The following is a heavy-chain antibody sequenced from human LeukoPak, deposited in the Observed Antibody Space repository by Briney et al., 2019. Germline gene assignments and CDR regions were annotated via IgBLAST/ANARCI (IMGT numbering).Heavy chain of an antibody. V-gene: IGHV3-74*01. CDR1: GFTFDDYA. CDR3: ARVGYSSSYY. Sequence: GRSLRLSCAASGFTFDDYAMHWVRQAPGKGLVWVSRINTDGTTTTYADSVKGRFTISRDNAKNTLYLQMNSLRAEDTAVYYCARVGYSSSYYWGQGTLVTVSS. CDR2: INTDGTTT. D-gene: IGHD5-12*01. J-gene: IGHJ4*02.